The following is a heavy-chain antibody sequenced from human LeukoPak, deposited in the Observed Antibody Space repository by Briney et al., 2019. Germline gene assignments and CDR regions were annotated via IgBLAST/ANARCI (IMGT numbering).Heavy chain of an antibody. V-gene: IGHV3-23*01. CDR1: GCTLSSYA. CDR2: ISVSGNT. CDR3: AKAPVTTCSGAYCYPFDY. J-gene: IGHJ4*02. Sequence: PGGSLRLSCAASGCTLSSYAMSWVRQAPGKGLEWVSAISVSGNTYHADSVKGRFTISRDSSKNTLYLQMNRLRAEDAAVYYCAKAPVTTCSGAYCYPFDYWGQGTLVTVSS. D-gene: IGHD2-21*01.